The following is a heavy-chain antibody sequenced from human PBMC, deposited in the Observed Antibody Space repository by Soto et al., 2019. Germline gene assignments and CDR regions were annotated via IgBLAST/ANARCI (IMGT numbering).Heavy chain of an antibody. CDR2: SRDKVHSHTT. J-gene: IGHJ4*02. CDR1: GFTFSDHY. CDR3: ATGVVSTGYFDY. D-gene: IGHD5-12*01. Sequence: EVQLAESGGGLVQPGGSLRLSCAASGFTFSDHYMDWVRQAPGKGLEWVGRSRDKVHSHTTEYVASVKGRFTISRGDSENSLYLQMNSLTTEDTAVYYCATGVVSTGYFDYWGQGTLVTVSS. V-gene: IGHV3-72*01.